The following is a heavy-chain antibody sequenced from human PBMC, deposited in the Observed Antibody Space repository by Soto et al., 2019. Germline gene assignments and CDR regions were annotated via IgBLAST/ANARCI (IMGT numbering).Heavy chain of an antibody. D-gene: IGHD2-2*01. Sequence: GGSLRLSCAASGFTFSSYWMHWVRQAPGKGLVWVSRINSDGSSTSYADSVKGRFTISRDNAKNTLYLQMNSLRAEDTAVYYCASARASLVPAALGAFDIWGQGTMVTVSS. CDR3: ASARASLVPAALGAFDI. V-gene: IGHV3-74*01. J-gene: IGHJ3*02. CDR2: INSDGSST. CDR1: GFTFSSYW.